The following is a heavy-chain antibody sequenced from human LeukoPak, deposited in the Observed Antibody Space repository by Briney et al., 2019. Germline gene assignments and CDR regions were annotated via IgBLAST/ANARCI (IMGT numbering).Heavy chain of an antibody. V-gene: IGHV4-59*12. J-gene: IGHJ6*03. D-gene: IGHD3-3*01. Sequence: SETLSLTCTVSGGSISNYYWSWIRQPPGRGLEWIGYIYSSGSTNYNPSLKSRVTMSVDTSKNQFSLKLSSVTAADTAVYYCARENDFWSVRLYYYYMDVWGKGTTVTVSS. CDR3: ARENDFWSVRLYYYYMDV. CDR2: IYSSGST. CDR1: GGSISNYY.